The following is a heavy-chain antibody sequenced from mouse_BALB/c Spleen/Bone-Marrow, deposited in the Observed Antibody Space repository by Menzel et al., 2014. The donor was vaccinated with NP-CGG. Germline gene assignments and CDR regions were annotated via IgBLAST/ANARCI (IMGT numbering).Heavy chain of an antibody. CDR3: ARNYGSSYWYFDV. V-gene: IGHV1-14*01. CDR1: GYTFTSYV. J-gene: IGHJ1*01. Sequence: VQLKHSGPELVKPGASVKMSCKASGYTFTSYVMHWVKQKPGQGLEGIGYFNPYNDGTKYNEKFKGKATLTSDKSSGTAYMELSSLTSEDSAVYYCARNYGSSYWYFDVWGAGTTVTVSS. D-gene: IGHD1-1*01. CDR2: FNPYNDGT.